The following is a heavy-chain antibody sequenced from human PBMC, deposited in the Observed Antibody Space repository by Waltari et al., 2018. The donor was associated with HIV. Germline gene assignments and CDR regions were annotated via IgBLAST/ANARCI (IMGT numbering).Heavy chain of an antibody. CDR1: GFTFSGHT. CDR2: ISSSGTYI. D-gene: IGHD5-12*01. J-gene: IGHJ4*02. Sequence: EVQLVESGGGLVKPGGSLRLSCAASGFTFSGHTMNWVRQAPGNGLEWVSSISSSGTYIYYVDSVQGRFTISRDNAKNSLYLQMNSLRVEDTAIYYCAKVDTHGYLPYNWGQGTLVTVSS. CDR3: AKVDTHGYLPYN. V-gene: IGHV3-21*01.